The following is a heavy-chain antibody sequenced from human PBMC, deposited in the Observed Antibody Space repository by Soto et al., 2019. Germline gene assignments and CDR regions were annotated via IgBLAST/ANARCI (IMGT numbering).Heavy chain of an antibody. V-gene: IGHV1-2*02. Sequence: ASVKVSCKASGYTFTGYYMHWVRQAPGQGLEWMGWINPNSGGTNYAQKFQGRVTMTRDTSISTAYMELGRLRSDDTAVYYCVLWFGELLPLDYWGQGTLVTVSS. CDR1: GYTFTGYY. D-gene: IGHD3-10*01. J-gene: IGHJ4*02. CDR3: VLWFGELLPLDY. CDR2: INPNSGGT.